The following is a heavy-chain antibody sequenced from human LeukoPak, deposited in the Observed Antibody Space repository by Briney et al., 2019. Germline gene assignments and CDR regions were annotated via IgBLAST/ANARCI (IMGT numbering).Heavy chain of an antibody. J-gene: IGHJ4*02. D-gene: IGHD2-8*01. V-gene: IGHV4-59*12. CDR2: IYYSGST. Sequence: SETLSLTCTVSGGSISSYYWSWIRQPPGKGLEWIGYIYYSGSTNYNPSLKSRVTISVDTSKNQFSLKLSSVTAADTAVYYCARGRYIVLMAYAKGGSFDYWGQGTLVTVSS. CDR3: ARGRYIVLMAYAKGGSFDY. CDR1: GGSISSYY.